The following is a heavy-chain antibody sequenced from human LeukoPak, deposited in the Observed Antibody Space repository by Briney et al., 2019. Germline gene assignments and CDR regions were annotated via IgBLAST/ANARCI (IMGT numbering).Heavy chain of an antibody. J-gene: IGHJ4*02. D-gene: IGHD3-22*01. CDR1: GFTFSSYS. V-gene: IGHV3-21*04. CDR3: AKDYRSAVTMIVVVIIGYFDY. Sequence: RPGGSLRLSCAASGFTFSSYSMNGVRPPPGKGLEWVSSISSSSSYIYYADSVKGRFTTSRDNSQNTLYLQMTSLRAADTAVYHCAKDYRSAVTMIVVVIIGYFDYWGQGTLVPVSS. CDR2: ISSSSSYI.